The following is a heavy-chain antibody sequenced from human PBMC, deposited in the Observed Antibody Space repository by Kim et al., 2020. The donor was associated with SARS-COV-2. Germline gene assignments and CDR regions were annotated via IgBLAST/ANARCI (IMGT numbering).Heavy chain of an antibody. CDR2: IFPSDSQT. J-gene: IGHJ4*02. V-gene: IGHV5-51*01. Sequence: GESLKISCKGSGYDFGSFYIGWVRQMPGKGLEWMAMIFPSDSQTKYNPSFQGHVTISVDTSTSDVFLSWNSLRASDSAMYFCARVGVFGVMSATDSWGQGTQVTVSS. CDR1: GYDFGSFY. CDR3: ARVGVFGVMSATDS. D-gene: IGHD3-3*01.